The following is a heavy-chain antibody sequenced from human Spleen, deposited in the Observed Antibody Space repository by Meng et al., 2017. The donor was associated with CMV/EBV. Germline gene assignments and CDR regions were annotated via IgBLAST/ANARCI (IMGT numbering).Heavy chain of an antibody. V-gene: IGHV1-2*02. Sequence: ASVKVSCKASGYTFTGYYMHWVRQAPGQGLEWMGWINPNSGGTNYAQKFQGRVTMTRDTSVNTAYMELTRLRSDDTAVYYCARDPYFDYWGQGTLVTVSS. CDR2: INPNSGGT. J-gene: IGHJ4*02. CDR3: ARDPYFDY. CDR1: GYTFTGYY.